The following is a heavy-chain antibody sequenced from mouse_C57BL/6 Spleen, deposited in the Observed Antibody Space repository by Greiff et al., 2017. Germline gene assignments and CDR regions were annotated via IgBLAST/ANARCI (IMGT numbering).Heavy chain of an antibody. J-gene: IGHJ1*03. CDR1: GFTFSDYG. Sequence: EVKLVESGGGLVKPGGSLKLSCAASGFTFSDYGMHWVRQAPEKGLEWVAYISSGSSTIYYADTVKGRFTISRDNAKNTLFLQMTSLRSEDTAMYYCARSEVTAGGWYFDVWGTGTTVTVSS. V-gene: IGHV5-17*01. D-gene: IGHD2-2*01. CDR3: ARSEVTAGGWYFDV. CDR2: ISSGSSTI.